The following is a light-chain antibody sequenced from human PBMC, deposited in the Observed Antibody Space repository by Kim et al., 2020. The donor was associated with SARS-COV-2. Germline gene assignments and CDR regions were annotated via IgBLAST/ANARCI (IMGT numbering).Light chain of an antibody. Sequence: SPGEEPTLSCRASQSVSSYLAWYQQKPGQAPRLLIYDASNRATGIPARFSGSGSGTDFTLSISSLEPEDFAVYYCQQRSNWPPLTFGGGTKVDIK. CDR3: QQRSNWPPLT. CDR2: DAS. J-gene: IGKJ4*01. V-gene: IGKV3-11*01. CDR1: QSVSSY.